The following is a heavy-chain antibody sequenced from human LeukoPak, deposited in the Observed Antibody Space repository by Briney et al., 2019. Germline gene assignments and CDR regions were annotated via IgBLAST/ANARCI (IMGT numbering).Heavy chain of an antibody. Sequence: GGSLRLSCAASGFTFDRFTIHWVRQTPGKGLEWVSLINRRGHTFYADSVKGRLTISRDNSRNSVFLQMNSLRPEDTALYHCAKEVDCPSDCLFFHSWGREPWSPSPQ. CDR3: AKEVDCPSDCLFFHS. CDR1: GFTFDRFT. V-gene: IGHV3-43*01. CDR2: INRRGHT. D-gene: IGHD2-21*02. J-gene: IGHJ4*02.